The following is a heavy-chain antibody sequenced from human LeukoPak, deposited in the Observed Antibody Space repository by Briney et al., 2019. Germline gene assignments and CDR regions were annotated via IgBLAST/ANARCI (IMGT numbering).Heavy chain of an antibody. Sequence: GGTLRLSCAASGFTFSSYGMSWVRQAPGKGLEWVSAISGSGGSTYYADSVKGRFTISRDNSKNTLYLQMNSLRAEDTAVYYCARDRAKIQLWTDAFDIWGQGTMVTVSS. D-gene: IGHD5-18*01. V-gene: IGHV3-23*01. CDR1: GFTFSSYG. CDR3: ARDRAKIQLWTDAFDI. CDR2: ISGSGGST. J-gene: IGHJ3*02.